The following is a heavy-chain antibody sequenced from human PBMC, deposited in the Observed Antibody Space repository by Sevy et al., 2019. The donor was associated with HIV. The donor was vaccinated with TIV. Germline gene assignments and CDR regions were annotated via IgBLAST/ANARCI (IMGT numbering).Heavy chain of an antibody. V-gene: IGHV3-7*01. CDR2: IKQDGSEK. CDR3: ARAVVPAAMWVYYYYYYMDV. J-gene: IGHJ6*03. D-gene: IGHD2-2*01. Sequence: GGSLRLPCAASGFTFSSYWMSWVRQAPGKGLEWVANIKQDGSEKYYVDSVKGRFTISRDNAKNSLYLQMNSLRAEDTAVYYCARAVVPAAMWVYYYYYYMDVWGKGTTVTVSS. CDR1: GFTFSSYW.